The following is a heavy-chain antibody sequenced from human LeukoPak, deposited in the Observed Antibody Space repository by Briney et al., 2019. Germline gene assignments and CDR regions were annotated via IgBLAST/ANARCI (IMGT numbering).Heavy chain of an antibody. CDR2: INPHSGDR. V-gene: IGHV1-2*02. CDR3: ARDYRRIAAAGKGTSGY. J-gene: IGHJ4*02. Sequence: GASVKVSCKASGYTFTDYFMHWVRQAPGQGLEWMGWINPHSGDREYAQKFRGRVTMTRDTSISAAYMELNRLRSDDTAVYYCARDYRRIAAAGKGTSGYWGQGTLVTVSS. CDR1: GYTFTDYF. D-gene: IGHD6-13*01.